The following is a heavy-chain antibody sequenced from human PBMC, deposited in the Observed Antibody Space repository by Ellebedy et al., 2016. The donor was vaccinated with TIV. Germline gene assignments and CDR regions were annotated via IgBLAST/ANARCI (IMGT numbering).Heavy chain of an antibody. CDR2: INHSGST. V-gene: IGHV4-39*07. Sequence: SETLSLTCTVSGDSISSNSYYWGWIRQPPGKGLEWIGEINHSGSTNYNPSLKSRVTISVDTSKNQFSLKLSSVTAADTAVYYCARGGRRYYYGSGKAAFDIWGQGTMVTVSS. CDR1: GDSISSNSYY. D-gene: IGHD3-10*01. CDR3: ARGGRRYYYGSGKAAFDI. J-gene: IGHJ3*02.